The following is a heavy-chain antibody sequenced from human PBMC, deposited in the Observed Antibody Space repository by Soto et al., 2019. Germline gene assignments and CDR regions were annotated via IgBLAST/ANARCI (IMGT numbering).Heavy chain of an antibody. J-gene: IGHJ3*02. D-gene: IGHD1-26*01. CDR2: INPNGGGT. Sequence: ASVEVSCKASEYTFTDYYMHWVRQAPGQGLEWVGWINPNGGGTDYAQNFQGWVTMTRDTSINTAYMELSRLRSDDTAVYYCATSRGAGVKDALDMWGQGTMVTV. CDR3: ATSRGAGVKDALDM. V-gene: IGHV1-2*04. CDR1: EYTFTDYY.